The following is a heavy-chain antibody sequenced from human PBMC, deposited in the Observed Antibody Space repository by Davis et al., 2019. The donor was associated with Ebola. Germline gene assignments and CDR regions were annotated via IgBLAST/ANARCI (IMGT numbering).Heavy chain of an antibody. CDR2: INSDGSTT. Sequence: HTGGSLRLSCAASGLTFSKSWTHWVRQAPGKGLVWVSRINSDGSTTTYADSVKGRFTISRDNSKNTLYLQMNSLRAEDTAVYYCARNRGSGTADWFDPWGQGTLVTVSS. V-gene: IGHV3-74*01. CDR3: ARNRGSGTADWFDP. CDR1: GLTFSKSW. D-gene: IGHD3-10*01. J-gene: IGHJ5*02.